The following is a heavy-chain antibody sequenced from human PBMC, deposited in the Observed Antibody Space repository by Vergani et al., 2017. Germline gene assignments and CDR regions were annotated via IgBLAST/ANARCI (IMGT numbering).Heavy chain of an antibody. CDR3: ARENDSNFDY. J-gene: IGHJ4*02. Sequence: QVQLQESGPGLVKPSQTLSLTCTVSGGSISGCGYYWSWIRQNPGKGLDGIWYNYYSGNTYYNPSLKSRVTISVDTSKNQFSLQLSSVTAADTAVYYCARENDSNFDYWGQGTLVTVSS. CDR1: GGSISGCGYY. V-gene: IGHV4-31*03. D-gene: IGHD1-1*01. CDR2: NYYSGNT.